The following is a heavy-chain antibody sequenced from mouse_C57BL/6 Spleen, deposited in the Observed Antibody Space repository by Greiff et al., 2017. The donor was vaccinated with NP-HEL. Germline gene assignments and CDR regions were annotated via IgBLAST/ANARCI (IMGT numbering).Heavy chain of an antibody. D-gene: IGHD1-1*01. CDR2: ISDGGSYT. CDR1: GFTFSSYA. V-gene: IGHV5-4*01. CDR3: AREGDGCDY. Sequence: EVKVVESGGGLVKPGGSLKLSCAASGFTFSSYAMSWVRQTPEKRLEWVATISDGGSYTYYPDNVKGRFTISRDNAKNNLYLQMSHLKSEDTAMYYCAREGDGCDYWGQGTTLTVSS. J-gene: IGHJ2*01.